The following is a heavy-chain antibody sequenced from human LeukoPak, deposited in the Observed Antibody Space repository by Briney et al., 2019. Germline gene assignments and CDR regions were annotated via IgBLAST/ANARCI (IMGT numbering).Heavy chain of an antibody. CDR3: AREAVTRNYFDY. CDR2: IYSGGST. Sequence: GGSLRLSCAASGFTFSSYAMSWVRQAPGKGLEWVAVIYSGGSTYYADSVKGRFTISRDNSKNTLFLQMNSLRAEDTSVYYCAREAVTRNYFDYCGQGTLVTVSS. CDR1: GFTFSSYA. V-gene: IGHV3-53*01. D-gene: IGHD4-17*01. J-gene: IGHJ4*02.